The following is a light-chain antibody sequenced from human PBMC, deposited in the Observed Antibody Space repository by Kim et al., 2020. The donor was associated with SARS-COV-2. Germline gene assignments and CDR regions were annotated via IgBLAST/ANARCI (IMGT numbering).Light chain of an antibody. Sequence: SPGERAILSCRASQSIGTNLAWYHQKPGQAPRLLIYGASPRAAGVPARISGSASGSGFTLTICSLQSGDIEAYYCKQYKNGFPYTFGQGSKLEI. V-gene: IGKV3-15*01. J-gene: IGKJ2*01. CDR2: GAS. CDR1: QSIGTN. CDR3: KQYKNGFPYT.